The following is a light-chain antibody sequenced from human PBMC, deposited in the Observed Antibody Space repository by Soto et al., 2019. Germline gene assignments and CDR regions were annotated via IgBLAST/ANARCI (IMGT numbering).Light chain of an antibody. V-gene: IGLV2-14*03. Sequence: QSVLTQPASVSGSPGQSITISCTGTRSDIGAYNFVSWYQQHPGEVPKLILYDVNVRPSGVSNRFSGSKSGNTASLTISGLPGEGEGYLFLTSMTAQTPLVFRGRDQLTV. CDR3: TSMTAQTPLV. J-gene: IGLJ2*01. CDR2: DVN. CDR1: RSDIGAYNF.